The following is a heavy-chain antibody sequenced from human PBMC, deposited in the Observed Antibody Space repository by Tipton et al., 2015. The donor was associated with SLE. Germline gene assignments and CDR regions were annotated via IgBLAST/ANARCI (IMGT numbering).Heavy chain of an antibody. CDR3: ASLGYSYGLGFDY. D-gene: IGHD5-18*01. J-gene: IGHJ4*02. CDR1: GYSISSGFY. Sequence: TLSLTCSVSGYSISSGFYWGWIRQPPGKELEWIGYIYYSGSTNYNPSLKSRVTISVDTSKNQFSLKLSSVTAADTAVYYCASLGYSYGLGFDYWGQGTLVTVSS. V-gene: IGHV4-61*01. CDR2: IYYSGST.